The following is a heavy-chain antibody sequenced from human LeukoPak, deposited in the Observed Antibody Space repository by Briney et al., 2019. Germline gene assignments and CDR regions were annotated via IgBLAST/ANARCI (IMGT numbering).Heavy chain of an antibody. Sequence: EASVKVSCKASGGTFSSYAISWVRQAPGQGLEWMGGIIPIFGTANCAQKFQGRVTITADKSTSTAYMELSSLRSEDTAVYYCAREGYIGIAAAGLGRMDVWGKGTTVTVSS. D-gene: IGHD6-13*01. V-gene: IGHV1-69*06. J-gene: IGHJ6*03. CDR2: IIPIFGTA. CDR3: AREGYIGIAAAGLGRMDV. CDR1: GGTFSSYA.